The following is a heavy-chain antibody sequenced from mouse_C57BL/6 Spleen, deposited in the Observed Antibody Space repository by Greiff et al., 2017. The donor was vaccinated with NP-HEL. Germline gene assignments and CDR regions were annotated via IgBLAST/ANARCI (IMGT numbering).Heavy chain of an antibody. CDR2: IHPNSGST. CDR3: AREPTVVARYFDY. D-gene: IGHD1-1*01. V-gene: IGHV1-64*01. Sequence: VQLQQPGAELVKPGASVKLSCKASGYTFTSYWMHWVKQRPGQGLEWIGMIHPNSGSTNYNEKFKSKATLTVDKSSSTAYMQLSSLTSEDSAVYYCAREPTVVARYFDYWGQGTTLTVSS. CDR1: GYTFTSYW. J-gene: IGHJ2*01.